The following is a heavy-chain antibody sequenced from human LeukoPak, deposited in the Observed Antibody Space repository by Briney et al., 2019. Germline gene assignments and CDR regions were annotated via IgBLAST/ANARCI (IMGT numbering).Heavy chain of an antibody. CDR3: ARRGGNPRIDAFDI. CDR1: GGSISGYY. Sequence: SETLSLTCTVSGGSISGYYWSWIRQPPGKGLEWIGYIYTSGSTNYNPSLKSRVTISVDTSKNQFSLKLSSVTAADTAVYYCARRGGNPRIDAFDIWGQGTMVTVSS. D-gene: IGHD4-23*01. J-gene: IGHJ3*02. CDR2: IYTSGST. V-gene: IGHV4-4*09.